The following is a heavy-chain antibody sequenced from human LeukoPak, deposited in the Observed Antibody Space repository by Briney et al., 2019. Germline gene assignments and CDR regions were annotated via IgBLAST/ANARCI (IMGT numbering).Heavy chain of an antibody. D-gene: IGHD2-15*01. CDR3: ARGSPRLGYCSGGSCKLDY. Sequence: GGSLRLSCAASGFTFSSYSMNWVRQAPGKGLEWVSSISSSSSYIYYADSVKGRFTISRDNAKNSLYLQMNSLRAEDTAVYYCARGSPRLGYCSGGSCKLDYWGQGILVTVSS. V-gene: IGHV3-21*01. J-gene: IGHJ4*02. CDR2: ISSSSSYI. CDR1: GFTFSSYS.